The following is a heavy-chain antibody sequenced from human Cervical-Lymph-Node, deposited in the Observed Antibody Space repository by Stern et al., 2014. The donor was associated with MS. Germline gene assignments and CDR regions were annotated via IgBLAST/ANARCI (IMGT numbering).Heavy chain of an antibody. CDR3: ALGGFGHYFEY. CDR1: GGTFSSSD. D-gene: IGHD3-10*01. CDR2: IIPMIGTA. V-gene: IGHV1-69*01. J-gene: IGHJ4*02. Sequence: QLVQSGAEVQKPGSSVKVSCRASGGTFSSSDISWVRQAPGQGLEWMVGIIPMIGTANYAQKYQGRVTISADESTSTAYMELSSLRSEDTAIYDCALGGFGHYFEYWGQGTLVTVSS.